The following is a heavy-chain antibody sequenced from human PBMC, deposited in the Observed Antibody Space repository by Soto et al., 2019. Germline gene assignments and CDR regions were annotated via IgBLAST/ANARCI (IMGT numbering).Heavy chain of an antibody. CDR1: GFTFSSYA. J-gene: IGHJ6*02. CDR2: ISGSGGST. CDR3: AIRRIAAAYYYYYGMDV. Sequence: GGSLRLSCAASGFTFSSYAMSWVRQAPGKGLEWVSAISGSGGSTYYADSVKGRFTISRDNSKNTLYLQMNSLRAEDTAVYYCAIRRIAAAYYYYYGMDVWGQGTTVTVSS. V-gene: IGHV3-23*01. D-gene: IGHD6-13*01.